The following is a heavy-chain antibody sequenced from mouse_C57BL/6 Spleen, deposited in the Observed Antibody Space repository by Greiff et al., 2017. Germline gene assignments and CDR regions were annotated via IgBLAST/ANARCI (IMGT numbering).Heavy chain of an antibody. D-gene: IGHD3-3*01. V-gene: IGHV5-17*01. J-gene: IGHJ2*01. CDR2: ISSGSSTI. Sequence: EVQLVESGGGLVKPGGSLKLSCAASGFTFSDYGMHWVRQAPEKGLEWVAYISSGSSTIYYADTVKGRFTISRDNAKNTLFLQMTSLRSEDTAMYYCASEGPYYFDYWGQGTTLTVSS. CDR3: ASEGPYYFDY. CDR1: GFTFSDYG.